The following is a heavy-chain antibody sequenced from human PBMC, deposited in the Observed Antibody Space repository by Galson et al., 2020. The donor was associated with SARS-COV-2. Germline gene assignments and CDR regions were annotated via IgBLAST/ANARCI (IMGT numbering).Heavy chain of an antibody. Sequence: SETLSLTCTVSGGSINNYHWTWIRQPAGKGLEWIGRIYTSGNTNYSPSLKSRVTMSVDTSKNQLSLNLTSVTAADTAVYYCARSDTGTYRQLDSWGPGTLVTVSS. CDR3: ARSDTGTYRQLDS. CDR2: IYTSGNT. D-gene: IGHD3-9*01. J-gene: IGHJ4*02. CDR1: GGSINNYH. V-gene: IGHV4-4*07.